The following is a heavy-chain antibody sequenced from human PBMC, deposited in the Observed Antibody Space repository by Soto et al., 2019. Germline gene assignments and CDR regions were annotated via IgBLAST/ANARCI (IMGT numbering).Heavy chain of an antibody. CDR2: INAGNGNT. CDR3: ARDPALIYTIFGVVTPSVDDYYYGMDV. CDR1: GYTFTSYA. Sequence: ASVKVSCKASGYTFTSYAMHWVRQAPGQRLEWMGWINAGNGNTKYSQKFQGRVTITRDTSASTAYMELSSLRSEDTAVYYCARDPALIYTIFGVVTPSVDDYYYGMDVWGQGTTVTVSS. J-gene: IGHJ6*02. D-gene: IGHD3-3*01. V-gene: IGHV1-3*01.